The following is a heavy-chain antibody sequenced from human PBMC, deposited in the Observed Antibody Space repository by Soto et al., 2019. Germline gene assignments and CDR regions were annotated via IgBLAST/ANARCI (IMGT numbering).Heavy chain of an antibody. CDR1: GYTFVNYA. D-gene: IGHD2-15*01. Sequence: QGQLVQSGPEVKKPGASVKVSCKASGYTFVNYAISWVRQAPGQGLECVGWISSYNSITNYPQDLQGRVTLTTDTSTSTAYMELRRLTSDDTAVYYCARYCSGGSCNTGRAFDLWGQGTMVTVSS. V-gene: IGHV1-18*01. CDR3: ARYCSGGSCNTGRAFDL. J-gene: IGHJ3*01. CDR2: ISSYNSIT.